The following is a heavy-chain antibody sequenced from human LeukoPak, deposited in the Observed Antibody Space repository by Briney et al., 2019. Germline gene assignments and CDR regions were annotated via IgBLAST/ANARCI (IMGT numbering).Heavy chain of an antibody. J-gene: IGHJ4*02. V-gene: IGHV1-8*03. CDR2: MNPNSGNT. Sequence: GASVKASCKASGYTFTSYDINWVRQATGQGLEWMGWMNPNSGNTGYAQKFQGRVTITRNTSISTAYMELSSLRSEDTAVYYCARGSPITIFGVVIGYYFDYWGQGTLVTVSS. CDR3: ARGSPITIFGVVIGYYFDY. D-gene: IGHD3-3*01. CDR1: GYTFTSYD.